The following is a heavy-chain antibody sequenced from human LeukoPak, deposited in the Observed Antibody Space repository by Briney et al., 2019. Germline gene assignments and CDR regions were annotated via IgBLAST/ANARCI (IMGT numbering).Heavy chain of an antibody. J-gene: IGHJ1*01. D-gene: IGHD6-19*01. CDR2: ISYDGSNK. V-gene: IGHV3-30*04. Sequence: GGSLRLSCAASGFTFSSYAMHWVRQAPGKGLEWVAVISYDGSNKYYADSVKGRFTISRDNSKNTLYLQMNSLRAEDTAVYYCARDGSGWQWPSHFQHWGQGTLVTVSS. CDR3: ARDGSGWQWPSHFQH. CDR1: GFTFSSYA.